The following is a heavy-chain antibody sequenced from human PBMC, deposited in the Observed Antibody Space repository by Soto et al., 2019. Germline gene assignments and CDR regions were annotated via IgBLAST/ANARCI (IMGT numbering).Heavy chain of an antibody. D-gene: IGHD3-9*01. CDR2: ISAYNGNT. CDR1: GYTFTSYG. CDR3: ARDDYYDILTGYFRRPRDAFDI. J-gene: IGHJ3*02. V-gene: IGHV1-18*01. Sequence: VKVSCKASGYTFTSYGISWVRQAPGQGLEWMGWISAYNGNTNYAQKLQGRVTMTTDTSTSTAYMELRSLRSDDTAVYYCARDDYYDILTGYFRRPRDAFDIWGQGTMVTVSS.